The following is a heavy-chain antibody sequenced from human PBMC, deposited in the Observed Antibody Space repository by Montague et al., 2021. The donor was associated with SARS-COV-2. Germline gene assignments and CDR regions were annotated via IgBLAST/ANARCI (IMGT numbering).Heavy chain of an antibody. CDR1: GFTFSRYW. CDR3: ARDSGSDTGALDI. D-gene: IGHD3-10*01. CDR2: INPDGYTT. Sequence: SLSLSCAASGFTFSRYWMPWVRQAPGKGLLWVSRINPDGYTTSYADSVXGRFTISRDNAKNTLFLQMDSLRVDDTAVYYCARDSGSDTGALDIWGQGTMVTVSS. V-gene: IGHV3-74*01. J-gene: IGHJ3*02.